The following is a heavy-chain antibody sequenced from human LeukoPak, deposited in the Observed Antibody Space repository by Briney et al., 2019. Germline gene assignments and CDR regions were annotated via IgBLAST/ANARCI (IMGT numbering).Heavy chain of an antibody. V-gene: IGHV1-8*01. Sequence: ASVKVCCKASGYTLTSYDINWVRQATGQGLEWMGWMNFESGNTGYAQKFQGRVTMTKNTSISTAYMELSSLRSEDTAVYYCVREVTRYFDYWGQGTLVTVSS. CDR1: GYTLTSYD. CDR2: MNFESGNT. D-gene: IGHD1-1*01. CDR3: VREVTRYFDY. J-gene: IGHJ4*02.